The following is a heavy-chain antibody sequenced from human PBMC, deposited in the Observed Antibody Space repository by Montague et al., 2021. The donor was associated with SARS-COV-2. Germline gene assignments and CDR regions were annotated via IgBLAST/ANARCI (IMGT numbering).Heavy chain of an antibody. CDR2: ISHSGST. D-gene: IGHD2-2*01. J-gene: IGHJ6*02. CDR3: ARVPYRLLFVPRYYGMDV. CDR1: GGSLSGYY. V-gene: IGHV4-34*01. Sequence: SETLSLTCAVYGGSLSGYYWSWIRQPPGEGLEWIAGISHSGSTSYNPSLKSRVTISVDTSKNQFSLKLSSATAADTAVYYCARVPYRLLFVPRYYGMDVWGQGTLVTVSS.